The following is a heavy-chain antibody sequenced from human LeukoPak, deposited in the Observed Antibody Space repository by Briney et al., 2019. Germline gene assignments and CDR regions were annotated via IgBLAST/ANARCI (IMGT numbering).Heavy chain of an antibody. Sequence: GGSLRLSCAASGFTFSSYWMSWVRQAPGKGLEWVANIKQDGSEKYYVDSVKGRFTISRDNAKNSLYLQMNSLRAEDTAVYYCARARGGSGWSLYYYYYGMDVWGQGTTVTVSS. V-gene: IGHV3-7*01. CDR1: GFTFSSYW. CDR2: IKQDGSEK. J-gene: IGHJ6*02. D-gene: IGHD6-19*01. CDR3: ARARGGSGWSLYYYYYGMDV.